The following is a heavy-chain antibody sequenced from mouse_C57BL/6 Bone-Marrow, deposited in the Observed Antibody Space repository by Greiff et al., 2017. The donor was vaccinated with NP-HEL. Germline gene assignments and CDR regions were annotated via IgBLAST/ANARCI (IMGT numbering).Heavy chain of an antibody. J-gene: IGHJ4*01. CDR2: ISSGSSTI. D-gene: IGHD4-1*01. CDR3: ATWDPYYAMDY. CDR1: GFTFSDYG. Sequence: EVMLVESGGGLVKPGGSLKLSCAASGFTFSDYGMHWVRQAPEKGLEWVAYISSGSSTIYYADTVKGRVTISRDNAKNTLFLQMTSLRSEDTAMYYCATWDPYYAMDYWGQGTSVTVSS. V-gene: IGHV5-17*01.